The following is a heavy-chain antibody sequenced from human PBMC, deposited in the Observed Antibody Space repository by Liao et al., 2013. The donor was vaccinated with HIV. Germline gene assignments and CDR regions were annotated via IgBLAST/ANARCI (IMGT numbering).Heavy chain of an antibody. J-gene: IGHJ4*02. CDR1: GGSINNHY. Sequence: QMQLQESGPGLVKPSETLSLTCAVSGGSINNHYWNWIRQPAGRGLEWIGRIYTSGSTNYNPSLKSRVTISMDTSQDQFSLSLSSVTAADTAQYYCARGSCMTNTCRFDSWGQGILVTVSS. D-gene: IGHD2-8*01. CDR2: IYTSGST. CDR3: ARGSCMTNTCRFDS. V-gene: IGHV4-4*07.